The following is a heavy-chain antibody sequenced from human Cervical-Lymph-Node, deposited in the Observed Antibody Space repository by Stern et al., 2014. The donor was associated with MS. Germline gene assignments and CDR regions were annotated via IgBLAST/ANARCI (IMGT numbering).Heavy chain of an antibody. CDR2: IYYSGST. J-gene: IGHJ6*02. V-gene: IGHV4-39*01. CDR1: GGSISSRNFY. D-gene: IGHD4-23*01. Sequence: VQLEESGPGLVKPSETLSLTCTVSGGSISSRNFYWGWIRQAPEQGLEWIGSIYYSGSTYYTPSLKSRLPISVDTSRNHFPLRLSSVTAADTAVYYCARRPITPQDYYYGMDVWGQGTTVTVSS. CDR3: ARRPITPQDYYYGMDV.